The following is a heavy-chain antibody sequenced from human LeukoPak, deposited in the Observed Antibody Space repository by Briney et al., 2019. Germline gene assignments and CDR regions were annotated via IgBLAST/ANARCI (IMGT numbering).Heavy chain of an antibody. V-gene: IGHV4-39*07. CDR2: IYYSGST. CDR1: GGSISSSSYY. D-gene: IGHD6-13*01. J-gene: IGHJ4*02. CDR3: ARVGAHSTHFDY. Sequence: KTSETLSLTCTVSGGSISSSSYYWGWIRQPPGKGLEWIGSIYYSGSTYYNPSLKSRVTISVDTSKNQFSLKLSSVTAADTAVYYCARVGAHSTHFDYWGQGTLVTVSS.